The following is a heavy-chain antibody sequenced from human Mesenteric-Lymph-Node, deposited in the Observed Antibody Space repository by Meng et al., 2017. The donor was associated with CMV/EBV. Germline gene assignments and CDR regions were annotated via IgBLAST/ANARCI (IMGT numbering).Heavy chain of an antibody. CDR3: ARKRGVTNWGFVY. D-gene: IGHD7-27*01. V-gene: IGHV1-69*05. J-gene: IGHJ4*02. Sequence: SVKVSCKPSGGTFSSYTVTWVRQAPGQGLEWIGEITPFFGTTKYAQKLQGRVTLTTDESTTTVDMELSSLRSDDTALYYCARKRGVTNWGFVYWGQGTLVTVSS. CDR2: ITPFFGTT. CDR1: GGTFSSYT.